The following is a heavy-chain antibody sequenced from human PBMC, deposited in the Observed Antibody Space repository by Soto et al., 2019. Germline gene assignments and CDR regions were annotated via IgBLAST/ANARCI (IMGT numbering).Heavy chain of an antibody. D-gene: IGHD3-22*01. CDR1: GGSFSSGGGNY. CDR3: ARGRYYYDSSGYAHVMDV. V-gene: IGHV4-30-2*01. Sequence: PSETLSLTCTVSGGSFSSGGGNYWSWIRQHPGKGLEWIGYIFHSGSTYYNPSLKSRVTISVDRSNNQFSLKLTSVTAADTALYYCARGRYYYDSSGYAHVMDVWGQGTTVTVSS. CDR2: IFHSGST. J-gene: IGHJ6*02.